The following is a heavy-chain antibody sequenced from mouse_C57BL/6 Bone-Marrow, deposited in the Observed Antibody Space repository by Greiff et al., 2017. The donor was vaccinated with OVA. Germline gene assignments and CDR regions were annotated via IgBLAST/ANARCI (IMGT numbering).Heavy chain of an antibody. CDR2: INPNNGGT. D-gene: IGHD2-4*01. V-gene: IGHV1-26*01. CDR3: ARGGLIYYDYDGPFDY. Sequence: VQLQQSGPELVKPGASVKISCKASGYTFTDYYMNWVKQSHGKSLEWIGDINPNNGGTSYNQKFKGKATLTVDKSSSTAYMELRSLTSEDSAVYYCARGGLIYYDYDGPFDYWGQGTTLTVSS. J-gene: IGHJ2*01. CDR1: GYTFTDYY.